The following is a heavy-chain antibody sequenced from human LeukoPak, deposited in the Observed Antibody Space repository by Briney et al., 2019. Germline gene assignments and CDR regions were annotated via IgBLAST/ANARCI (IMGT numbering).Heavy chain of an antibody. CDR2: INPNSGGT. Sequence: GASVKVSCKASGYTFTGYYMHWVRQAPGQGLEWMGWINPNSGGTNYAQKFQGRVTMTRDTSISTAYMELSRLRSGDTAVYYCASAAGTTVTTSHYYYYYYMDVWGKGTTITVSS. D-gene: IGHD4-17*01. V-gene: IGHV1-2*02. CDR3: ASAAGTTVTTSHYYYYYYMDV. J-gene: IGHJ6*03. CDR1: GYTFTGYY.